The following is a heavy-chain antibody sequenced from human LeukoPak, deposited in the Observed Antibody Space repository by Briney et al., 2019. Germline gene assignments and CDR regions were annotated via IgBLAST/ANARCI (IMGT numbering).Heavy chain of an antibody. D-gene: IGHD6-6*01. CDR3: ARGSSYGH. Sequence: SETLSLTCTVSGGSISSSSYYWGWLRQPPGKGLEWIGSIYYSGSTYYNPSLKSRVTISVDTSKKVFSLKLSSVTAADTAVYYCARGSSYGHWGQGTLVTVSS. V-gene: IGHV4-39*01. CDR1: GGSISSSSYY. CDR2: IYYSGST. J-gene: IGHJ1*01.